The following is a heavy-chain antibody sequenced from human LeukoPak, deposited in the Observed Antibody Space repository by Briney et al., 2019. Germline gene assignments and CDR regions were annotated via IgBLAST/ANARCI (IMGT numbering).Heavy chain of an antibody. D-gene: IGHD4-17*01. J-gene: IGHJ4*02. CDR2: INHSGST. CDR3: ARVDYGDYSKDFDY. CDR1: GGSFSGYS. Sequence: PSETLSLTCAVYGGSFSGYSWSWIRQPPGKGLGWIGEINHSGSTNYNPSLKSRVTISVDTSKNQFSLKLSSVTAADTAVYYCARVDYGDYSKDFDYWGQGTLVTVSS. V-gene: IGHV4-34*01.